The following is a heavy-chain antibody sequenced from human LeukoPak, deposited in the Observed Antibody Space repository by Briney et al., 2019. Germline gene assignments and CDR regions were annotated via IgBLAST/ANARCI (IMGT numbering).Heavy chain of an antibody. CDR1: GWSFSGYY. V-gene: IGHV4-34*01. J-gene: IGHJ4*02. D-gene: IGHD3-22*01. CDR2: INHSGSN. Sequence: SETLSLTCAVYGWSFSGYYWRWIRQPPGKGLEGIGEINHSGSNKYNPPQKSRVTISVDTYKHQFSLKLSSVTAADTGVYYCARMSRSYYDSSGPQWGQGTLVTVSS. CDR3: ARMSRSYYDSSGPQ.